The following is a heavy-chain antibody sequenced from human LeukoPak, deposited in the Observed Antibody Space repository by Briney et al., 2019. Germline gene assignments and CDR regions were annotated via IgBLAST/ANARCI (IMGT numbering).Heavy chain of an antibody. CDR1: GFTFSSFA. Sequence: QPGGSLRLSCAASGFTFSSFALDWVRQAPGKGLEWVSEISDSGLNTYYADSVRGRFTISRDNSKNTLYLQINSLRAEDTAVYYCATKYSTGLIIYFDYWGQGTLVTVSS. CDR2: ISDSGLNT. CDR3: ATKYSTGLIIYFDY. D-gene: IGHD6-19*01. J-gene: IGHJ4*02. V-gene: IGHV3-23*01.